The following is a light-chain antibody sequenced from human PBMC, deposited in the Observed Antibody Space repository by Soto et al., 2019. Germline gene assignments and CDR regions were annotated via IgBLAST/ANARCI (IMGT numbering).Light chain of an antibody. CDR1: SSDVGGYNS. J-gene: IGLJ2*01. Sequence: QSALTQPRSVSGSPGQSVTISCTGTSSDVGGYNSVSWYQQHPGKAPKLMIYDVSKRPSGVPDRFSGSKSGNTASLTISGLQAEDESDYYCCSYAGIYTVVFGGGTKLTVL. V-gene: IGLV2-11*01. CDR2: DVS. CDR3: CSYAGIYTVV.